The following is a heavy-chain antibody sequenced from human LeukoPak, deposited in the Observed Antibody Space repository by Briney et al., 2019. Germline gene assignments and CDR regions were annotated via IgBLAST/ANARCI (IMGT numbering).Heavy chain of an antibody. CDR2: ISGSGGST. J-gene: IGHJ3*02. CDR3: ARVRRNLDAFDI. Sequence: GGSLRLSCAASGFTFSSYGMSWVRQAPGKGLEWVSAISGSGGSTYYADSVKGRFTISRDNAKNSLYLQMNSLRAEDTAVYYCARVRRNLDAFDIWGQGTMVTVSS. CDR1: GFTFSSYG. V-gene: IGHV3-23*01.